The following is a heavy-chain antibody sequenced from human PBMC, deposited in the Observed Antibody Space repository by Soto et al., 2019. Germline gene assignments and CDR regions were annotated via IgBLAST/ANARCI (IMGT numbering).Heavy chain of an antibody. CDR1: GFTFSSYA. Sequence: GGSLRLSCAASGFTFSSYAMSWVRQAPGKGLEWVSAISGSGGSTYYADSVKGRFTISRDNSKNTLYLQMNSLRAEDTAVYYCAKDFPYYDILTGYYKDWRAYGMDVWGQGTTVTVSS. J-gene: IGHJ6*02. CDR3: AKDFPYYDILTGYYKDWRAYGMDV. CDR2: ISGSGGST. V-gene: IGHV3-23*01. D-gene: IGHD3-9*01.